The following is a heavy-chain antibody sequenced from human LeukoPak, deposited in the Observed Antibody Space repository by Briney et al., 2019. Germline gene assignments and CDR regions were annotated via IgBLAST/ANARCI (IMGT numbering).Heavy chain of an antibody. CDR2: IGGSGGTT. CDR3: ARIRRLGVLGMDL. V-gene: IGHV3-23*01. J-gene: IGHJ6*02. CDR1: VYIFSTYD. D-gene: IGHD5-12*01. Sequence: PGGCVSLSRVACVYIFSTYDMSWVRPPAGRGGAGVSTIGGSGGTTNDAYYVRGSFTISRDKSKNTLYIQMSSLRAEDMAVCYCARIRRLGVLGMDLWGQGTTVSVSS.